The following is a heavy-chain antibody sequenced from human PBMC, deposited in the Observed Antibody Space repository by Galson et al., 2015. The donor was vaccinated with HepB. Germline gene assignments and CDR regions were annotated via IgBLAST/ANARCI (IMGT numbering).Heavy chain of an antibody. CDR1: GFTFDDYA. D-gene: IGHD4/OR15-4a*01. Sequence: SLRLSCAASGFTFDDYAMHWVRQAPGKGLEWVSGISWNSVSIGYADSVKGRFTISRDNAKNSLYLQMNSLRTEDTALYYCAKDIKYTYGANFYYYYGMDVWGQGTTVTVSS. CDR3: AKDIKYTYGANFYYYYGMDV. J-gene: IGHJ6*02. CDR2: ISWNSVSI. V-gene: IGHV3-9*01.